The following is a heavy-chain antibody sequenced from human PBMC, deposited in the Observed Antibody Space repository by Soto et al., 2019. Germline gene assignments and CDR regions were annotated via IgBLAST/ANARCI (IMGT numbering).Heavy chain of an antibody. Sequence: SVKVSCKASGGTFSSYAISWVRQAPGQGLEWMGGIIPIFGTASYAQKFQGRVTITADESTSTAYMELSSLRSEDTAVYYCARTDIVVVVGQSGMDVWGQGTTVTVSS. CDR3: ARTDIVVVVGQSGMDV. CDR2: IIPIFGTA. J-gene: IGHJ6*02. D-gene: IGHD2-15*01. V-gene: IGHV1-69*13. CDR1: GGTFSSYA.